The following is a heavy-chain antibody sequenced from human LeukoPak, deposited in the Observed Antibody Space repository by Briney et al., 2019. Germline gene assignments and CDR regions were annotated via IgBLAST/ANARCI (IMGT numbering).Heavy chain of an antibody. CDR2: ISGSSYRI. D-gene: IGHD2-2*01. V-gene: IGHV3-21*01. CDR3: ASLSSTTYYYYGMDV. CDR1: GFTFSTCS. Sequence: GGSLRLSCAASGFTFSTCSMKWVRQAPGKALEWVSSISGSSYRIYYADSVKGRFTISRDNAKNSLYLQMNSLRAEDTAVYYCASLSSTTYYYYGMDVWGQGTTVTVSS. J-gene: IGHJ6*02.